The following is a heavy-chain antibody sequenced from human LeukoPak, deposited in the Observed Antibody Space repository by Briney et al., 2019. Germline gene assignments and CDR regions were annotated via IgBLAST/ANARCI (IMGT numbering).Heavy chain of an antibody. D-gene: IGHD2-2*01. CDR2: ISGSGGST. Sequence: PGGSLRLSCAASGFTFSSYAMSWVRQAPGKGLEWVSAISGSGGSTYYADSVKGRFTISRDNSKNTLYLQTNSLRAEDTAVYYCAKAEDIVVVPAGWFDPWGQGTLVTVSS. V-gene: IGHV3-23*01. CDR1: GFTFSSYA. J-gene: IGHJ5*02. CDR3: AKAEDIVVVPAGWFDP.